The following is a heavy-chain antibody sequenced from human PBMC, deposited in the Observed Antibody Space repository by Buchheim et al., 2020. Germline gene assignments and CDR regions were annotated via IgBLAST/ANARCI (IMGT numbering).Heavy chain of an antibody. CDR1: GFTFSRDW. V-gene: IGHV3-7*01. J-gene: IGHJ4*02. CDR3: AREYD. CDR2: IKEDGSEN. Sequence: DVQLVQSGGGLVQPGGSLRLSCAASGFTFSRDWMSWVRQAPGKGPEWVASIKEDGSENYYVDSVEGRFTISRDNAKNSIYLQMNSLRAEDTAVYFCAREYDWGQGTL.